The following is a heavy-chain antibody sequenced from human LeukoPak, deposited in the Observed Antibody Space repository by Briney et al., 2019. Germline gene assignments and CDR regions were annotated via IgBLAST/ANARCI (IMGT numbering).Heavy chain of an antibody. J-gene: IGHJ4*02. CDR3: ARGGITMVRGVIRYYFDY. CDR2: MNPNSGNT. V-gene: IGHV1-8*01. CDR1: GYTFTSYD. D-gene: IGHD3-10*01. Sequence: ASVKVSCKASGYTFTSYDISWVRQATGQGLEWMGWMNPNSGNTGYAQKFQGRVTMTRNTSISTAYMELSSLRSEDTAVYYCARGGITMVRGVIRYYFDYWGQGTLVTVSS.